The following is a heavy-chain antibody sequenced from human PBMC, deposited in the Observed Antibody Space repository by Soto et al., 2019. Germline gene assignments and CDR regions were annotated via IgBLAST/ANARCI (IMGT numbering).Heavy chain of an antibody. CDR1: GGSISSSNW. CDR3: ARPPLDGYTVYCFDY. J-gene: IGHJ4*02. D-gene: IGHD5-18*01. Sequence: QVQLQESGPGLVKPSGTLSITCAVSGGSISSSNWWSWVRQHPGKGPEWIGEIYHSGSTNYNPSPKSRVTQSVYKCKNQSSLKLSSVSAADTDVYACARPPLDGYTVYCFDYWGQGTLVTVSS. CDR2: IYHSGST. V-gene: IGHV4-4*02.